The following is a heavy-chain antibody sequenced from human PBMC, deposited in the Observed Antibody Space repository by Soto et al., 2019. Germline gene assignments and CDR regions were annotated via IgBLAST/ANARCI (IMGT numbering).Heavy chain of an antibody. CDR3: ASGAAFYYDTSRY. J-gene: IGHJ4*02. D-gene: IGHD3-22*01. Sequence: GGSLRLSCAASVVHFNIHSLHWIRQAPGEGLEWVAVMSPGGNNQYYADSVKGRFTISRDTSKSTLYLQMTSLRPEDTAVYYCASGAAFYYDTSRYWGQGTLVTVSS. CDR2: MSPGGNNQ. V-gene: IGHV3-30-3*01. CDR1: VVHFNIHS.